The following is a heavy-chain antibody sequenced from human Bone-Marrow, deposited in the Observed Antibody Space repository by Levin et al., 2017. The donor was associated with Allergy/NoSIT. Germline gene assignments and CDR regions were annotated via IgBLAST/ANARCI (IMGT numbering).Heavy chain of an antibody. CDR1: GYTFSNYA. V-gene: IGHV7-4-1*02. CDR2: INTNTGTP. Sequence: ASVKVSCKASGYTFSNYALNWVRQAPGQGLEWMGWINTNTGTPTYAQGFTGRFVFSSDTSVSTAFLQISSLKTEDTAVYFCAREGDDDSGSVGLYRPRGYWGQGALVTVSS. J-gene: IGHJ4*02. CDR3: AREGDDDSGSVGLYRPRGY. D-gene: IGHD4-17*01.